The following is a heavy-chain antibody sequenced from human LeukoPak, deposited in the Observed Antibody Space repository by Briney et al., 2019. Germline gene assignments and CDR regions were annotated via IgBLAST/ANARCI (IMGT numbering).Heavy chain of an antibody. CDR3: VKDYATIAAAANPLFDY. J-gene: IGHJ4*02. CDR2: ITGSGDTT. D-gene: IGHD6-25*01. Sequence: GGSLRLSCAASGFTFSSYAVTWVRQAPGKGLEWVSSITGSGDTTFYADSVKGQFTISRDNSKNTLYLQMHSLRAEDTAVYYCVKDYATIAAAANPLFDYWGQGALVTVSS. CDR1: GFTFSSYA. V-gene: IGHV3-23*01.